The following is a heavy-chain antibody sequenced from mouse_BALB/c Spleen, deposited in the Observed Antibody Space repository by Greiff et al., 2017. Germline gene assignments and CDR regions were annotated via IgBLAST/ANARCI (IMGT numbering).Heavy chain of an antibody. Sequence: VQLQQSGPELVKPGASVKISCKASGYSFTGYFMNWVMQSHGKSLEWIGRINPYNGDTFYNQKFKGKATLTVDKSSSTDHMELRSLASEDSAVYNCASRGSSYGDAMDYWGQGTLVTVSA. CDR2: INPYNGDT. CDR3: ASRGSSYGDAMDY. D-gene: IGHD1-1*01. CDR1: GYSFTGYF. J-gene: IGHJ3*01. V-gene: IGHV1-20*02.